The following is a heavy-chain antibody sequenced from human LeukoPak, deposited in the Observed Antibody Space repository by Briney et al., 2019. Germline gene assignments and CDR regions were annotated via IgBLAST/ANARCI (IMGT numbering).Heavy chain of an antibody. D-gene: IGHD1-14*01. V-gene: IGHV3-53*01. CDR1: GFTVITND. Sequence: PGGSLRLSCAASGFTVITNDMTWVRQAPGKGLEWVSVLYSDGNTKYADSVQGRFTISRDNCTLYLEMNSLSPDDTAVYYCARGVEPLAANTLAYWGQGTLVTVSS. CDR3: ARGVEPLAANTLAY. J-gene: IGHJ4*02. CDR2: LYSDGNT.